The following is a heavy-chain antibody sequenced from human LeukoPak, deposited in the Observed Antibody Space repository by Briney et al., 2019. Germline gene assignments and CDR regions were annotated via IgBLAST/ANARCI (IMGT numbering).Heavy chain of an antibody. Sequence: GGSLRLSCAASGFTFSDYYMTWIRQPPGKGLEWISYISSSGSTLDYADSVKGRSTISRDNAKNSVSLQMNSLRAEDTALYHCARGGDYGSGSYYYYYMDVWGKGTTVTVSS. V-gene: IGHV3-11*01. CDR2: ISSSGSTL. CDR1: GFTFSDYY. CDR3: ARGGDYGSGSYYYYYMDV. D-gene: IGHD3-10*01. J-gene: IGHJ6*03.